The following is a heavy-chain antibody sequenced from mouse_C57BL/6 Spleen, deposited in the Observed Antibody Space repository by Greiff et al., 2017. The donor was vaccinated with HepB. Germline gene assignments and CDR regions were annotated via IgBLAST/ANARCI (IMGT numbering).Heavy chain of an antibody. V-gene: IGHV1-18*01. CDR2: INPNNGGT. CDR1: GYTFTDYN. CDR3: ARYGSSSFAY. J-gene: IGHJ3*01. D-gene: IGHD1-1*01. Sequence: VQLQQSGPELVKPGASVKIPCKASGYTFTDYNMDWVKQSHGKSLEWIGDINPNNGGTIYNQKFKGKATLTVDKSSSTAYMELRSLTSEDTAVYYCARYGSSSFAYWGQGTLVTVSA.